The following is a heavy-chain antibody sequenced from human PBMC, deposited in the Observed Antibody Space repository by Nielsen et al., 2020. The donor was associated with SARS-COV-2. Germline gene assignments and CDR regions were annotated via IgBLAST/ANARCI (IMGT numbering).Heavy chain of an antibody. J-gene: IGHJ6*02. V-gene: IGHV3-30*18. CDR2: ISYDGSNK. Sequence: GESLKISCAASGFTFSSYGMHWVRQAPGKGLEWVAVISYDGSNKYYADSVKGRFTISRDNSKNTLYLQMNSLRAEDTAVYYCAKDPDSSSWYPDVWGQGTTVTVSS. CDR3: AKDPDSSSWYPDV. D-gene: IGHD6-13*01. CDR1: GFTFSSYG.